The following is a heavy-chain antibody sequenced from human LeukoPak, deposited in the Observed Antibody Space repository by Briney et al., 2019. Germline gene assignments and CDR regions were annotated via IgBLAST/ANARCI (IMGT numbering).Heavy chain of an antibody. J-gene: IGHJ4*02. CDR1: GGSISSYY. CDR3: ARLNYYDSSGYYYPWIDY. V-gene: IGHV4-59*01. D-gene: IGHD3-22*01. Sequence: SETLSLTCTVSGGSISSYYWSWIRQPPGKGLEWIGYIYYSGSTNYNPSLKSRVTISVDTSKNQFSLKLSSVTAADTAVYYCARLNYYDSSGYYYPWIDYWGQGTLVTDSS. CDR2: IYYSGST.